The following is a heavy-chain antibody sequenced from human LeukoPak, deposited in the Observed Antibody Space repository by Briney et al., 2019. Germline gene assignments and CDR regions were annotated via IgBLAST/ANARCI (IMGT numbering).Heavy chain of an antibody. V-gene: IGHV4-34*01. D-gene: IGHD6-13*01. J-gene: IGHJ6*03. CDR3: ARLGSVGYYNYQYMDI. CDR1: GGSFSGYY. CDR2: INHIGNT. Sequence: SETLSLTCAVYGGSFSGYYWSWIRQSPGKGLEWIGEINHIGNTNYDPSLRSRVTISVDTSKNQFSLTLTSATAADTAVYFCARLGSVGYYNYQYMDIWGNGSTVTVSS.